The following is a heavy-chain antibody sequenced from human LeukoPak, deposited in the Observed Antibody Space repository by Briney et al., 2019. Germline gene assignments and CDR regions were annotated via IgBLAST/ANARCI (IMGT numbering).Heavy chain of an antibody. V-gene: IGHV1-69*04. CDR2: ITPFLGIA. CDR3: AREACREVGLMWPRLGGQDCRYDH. D-gene: IGHD3-16*01. J-gene: IGHJ4*02. Sequence: SVKVSCKASGDTFSSYAMNWVRQAPGQGPEWMGRITPFLGIANYPQKFQGRVTITADESTTTVYMELSSLRSEDTAVYYCAREACREVGLMWPRLGGQDCRYDHWGQGTLVTVSS. CDR1: GDTFSSYA.